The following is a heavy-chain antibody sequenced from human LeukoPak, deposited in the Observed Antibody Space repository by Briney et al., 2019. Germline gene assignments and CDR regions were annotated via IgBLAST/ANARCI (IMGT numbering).Heavy chain of an antibody. Sequence: SVKVSCKASGGTFSSNAISWVRQAPGQGLEWMGGIIPIFGTANYAQKFQGRVTITADESTSTAYMELSSLRSEDTAVYYCARGVVVVPAAGIDAFDIWGQGTMVTVSS. V-gene: IGHV1-69*13. CDR2: IIPIFGTA. CDR1: GGTFSSNA. D-gene: IGHD2-2*01. CDR3: ARGVVVVPAAGIDAFDI. J-gene: IGHJ3*02.